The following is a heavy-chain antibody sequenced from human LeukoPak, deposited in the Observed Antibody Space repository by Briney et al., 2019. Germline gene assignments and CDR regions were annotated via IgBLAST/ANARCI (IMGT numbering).Heavy chain of an antibody. CDR3: ARVLLTFDI. J-gene: IGHJ3*02. D-gene: IGHD1-26*01. V-gene: IGHV3-48*03. Sequence: QAGGSLRLSCAASGFTFSSYEMNWVRQAPGKGLEWVSYISSSGSTIYYANSVKGRFTISRDNAKNSVYLQMNSLRAEDTAVYFCARVLLTFDIWGQGTMVTVSS. CDR2: ISSSGSTI. CDR1: GFTFSSYE.